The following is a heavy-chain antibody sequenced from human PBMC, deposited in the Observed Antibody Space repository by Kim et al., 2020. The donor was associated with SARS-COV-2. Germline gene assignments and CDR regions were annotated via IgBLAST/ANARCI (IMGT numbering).Heavy chain of an antibody. J-gene: IGHJ6*02. V-gene: IGHV1-69*13. Sequence: SVKVSCKASGGTFSSYAISWVRQAPGQGLEWMGGIIPIFGTANYAQKFQGRVTITADESTSTAYMELSSLRSEDTAVYYCARAPRQIYDSSGYRDYYYGMDVWGQGTTVTVSS. D-gene: IGHD3-22*01. CDR2: IIPIFGTA. CDR3: ARAPRQIYDSSGYRDYYYGMDV. CDR1: GGTFSSYA.